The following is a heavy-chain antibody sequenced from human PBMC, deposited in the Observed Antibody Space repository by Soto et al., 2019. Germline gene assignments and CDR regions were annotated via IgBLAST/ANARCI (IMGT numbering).Heavy chain of an antibody. CDR3: ARDIESVTAKHFFYYYAMYV. J-gene: IGHJ6*02. V-gene: IGHV1-18*01. CDR2: VSANNGHT. CDR1: GYTFTSYG. D-gene: IGHD2-8*01. Sequence: GASVKVSCKASGYTFTSYGISWVRQAPGQGLEWMGWVSANNGHTNYAQNLQGRVSMTTDTSTSTAYMELRGLTFDDTAVYYCARDIESVTAKHFFYYYAMYVWGQGTTVTVSS.